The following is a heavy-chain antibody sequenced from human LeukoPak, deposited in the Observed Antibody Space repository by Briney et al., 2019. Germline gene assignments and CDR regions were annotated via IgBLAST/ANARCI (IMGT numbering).Heavy chain of an antibody. V-gene: IGHV4-4*07. J-gene: IGHJ4*02. CDR3: ARVAVAGTGDY. Sequence: SVPLSLTWTVCVGSISSYYWSWIPQTAGKGVEWIGRIYTSGCTNYNPSLKGRVTISEDKAKNLFSLKMSSVSAEDTAVYYGARVAVAGTGDYWGQGTRVTVSS. CDR1: VGSISSYY. D-gene: IGHD6-19*01. CDR2: IYTSGCT.